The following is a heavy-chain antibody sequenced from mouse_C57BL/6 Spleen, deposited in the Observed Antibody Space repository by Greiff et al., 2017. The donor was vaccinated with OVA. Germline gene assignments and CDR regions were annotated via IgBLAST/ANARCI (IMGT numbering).Heavy chain of an antibody. CDR3: ARQNWFAY. CDR1: GYSFTGYY. J-gene: IGHJ3*01. Sequence: DVKLQESGPELVKPGASVKISCKASGYSFTGYYMNWVKQSPEKSLEWIGEINPSTGGTTYNQKFKAKATLTVDKSSSTAYMQLKSLTSEDSAVYYCARQNWFAYWGQGTLVTVSA. CDR2: INPSTGGT. V-gene: IGHV1-42*01.